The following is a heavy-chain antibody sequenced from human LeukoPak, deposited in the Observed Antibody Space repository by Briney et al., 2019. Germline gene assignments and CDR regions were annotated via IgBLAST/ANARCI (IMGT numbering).Heavy chain of an antibody. D-gene: IGHD6-19*01. CDR1: GYTFTSYD. Sequence: ASVKASCKASGYTFTSYDINWVRQATGQGLEWMGWMNPNSGNTGYAQKFQGRVTMTRNTSISTAYMELSSLRSEDTAVYYCARGLVRQWLVFVYWGQGTLVTVSS. CDR2: MNPNSGNT. CDR3: ARGLVRQWLVFVY. V-gene: IGHV1-8*01. J-gene: IGHJ4*02.